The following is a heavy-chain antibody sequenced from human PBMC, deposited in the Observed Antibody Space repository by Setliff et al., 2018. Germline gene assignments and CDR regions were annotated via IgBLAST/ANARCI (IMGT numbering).Heavy chain of an antibody. CDR2: IYYTGST. J-gene: IGHJ2*01. CDR1: GGSITNYY. CDR3: ARHHAQYYSDSSGYFYEDWYFDL. D-gene: IGHD3-22*01. Sequence: SETLSLTCTVSGGSITNYYRSWIRQPPGKGLEYIGYIYYTGSTNSNPSLKSRVTISVDTSKNQFSLKLSSVTAADTAVYYCARHHAQYYSDSSGYFYEDWYFDLWGRGTLVTVSS. V-gene: IGHV4-59*08.